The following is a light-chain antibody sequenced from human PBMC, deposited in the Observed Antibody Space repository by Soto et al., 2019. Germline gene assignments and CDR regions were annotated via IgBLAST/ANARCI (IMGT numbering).Light chain of an antibody. V-gene: IGKV1-12*01. CDR2: AAS. Sequence: DIQMTQSTSSVSSSVGDRVTITCRASQGISSLLAWYQQTPGKAPKLLIYAASSMQSGVPSRFSGGGSGTDFTLTSSRLEPEDFSTYYCQPANSFPLTFGGGTKVEIK. J-gene: IGKJ4*01. CDR1: QGISSL. CDR3: QPANSFPLT.